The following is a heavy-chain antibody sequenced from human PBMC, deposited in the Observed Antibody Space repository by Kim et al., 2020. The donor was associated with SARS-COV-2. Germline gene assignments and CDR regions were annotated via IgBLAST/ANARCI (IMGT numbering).Heavy chain of an antibody. CDR1: GFTFSSYA. CDR2: ISGSGGST. Sequence: GGSLRLSCAASGFTFSSYAMSWVRQAPGKGLEWVSAISGSGGSTYYADSVKGRFTISRDNSKNTLYLQMNSLRAEDTAVYYCAKDMGIVVVVAGPVDYWGQGTLVTVSS. D-gene: IGHD2-15*01. V-gene: IGHV3-23*01. CDR3: AKDMGIVVVVAGPVDY. J-gene: IGHJ4*02.